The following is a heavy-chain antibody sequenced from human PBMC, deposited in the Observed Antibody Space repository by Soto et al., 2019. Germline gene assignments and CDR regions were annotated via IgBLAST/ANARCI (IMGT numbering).Heavy chain of an antibody. D-gene: IGHD3-3*01. CDR1: GGTFSSYT. CDR2: IIPILGIA. CDR3: ARGGSGYSTGYYYYYMDV. V-gene: IGHV1-69*02. Sequence: QVQLVQSGAEVKKPGSSVKVSCKASGGTFSSYTISWVRQAPGQGLEWMGRIIPILGIANYAQKFQGRVTITADKSTSTAYMELGSLRSEDTAVYYCARGGSGYSTGYYYYYMDVWGKGTTVTVSS. J-gene: IGHJ6*03.